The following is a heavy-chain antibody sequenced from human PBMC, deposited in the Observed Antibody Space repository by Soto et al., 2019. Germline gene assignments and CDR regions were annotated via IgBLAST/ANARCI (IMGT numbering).Heavy chain of an antibody. Sequence: PGESLKISCKGSGYSFTSYWIGWVRQMPGKGLEWMGIIYPGDSDTRYSPSFQGQVTISADKSISTAYLQWSSLKASDTAMYYCARPEYYYDSSGFTDLPINGGAFDIWGKGTMVTVSS. V-gene: IGHV5-51*01. CDR1: GYSFTSYW. CDR2: IYPGDSDT. D-gene: IGHD3-22*01. CDR3: ARPEYYYDSSGFTDLPINGGAFDI. J-gene: IGHJ3*02.